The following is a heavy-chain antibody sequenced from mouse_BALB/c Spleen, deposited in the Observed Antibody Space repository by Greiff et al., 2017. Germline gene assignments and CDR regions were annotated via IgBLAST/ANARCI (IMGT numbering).Heavy chain of an antibody. CDR1: GYAFTSYN. CDR2: IDPYNGGT. Sequence: EVKLQESGPELVKPGASVKVSCKASGYAFTSYNMYWVKQSHGKSLEWIGYIDPYNGGTSYNQKFKGKATLTVDKSSSTAYMHLNSLTSEDSAVYYCARGGYGYDERGFDYWGQGTTLTVSS. J-gene: IGHJ2*01. V-gene: IGHV1S135*01. D-gene: IGHD2-2*01. CDR3: ARGGYGYDERGFDY.